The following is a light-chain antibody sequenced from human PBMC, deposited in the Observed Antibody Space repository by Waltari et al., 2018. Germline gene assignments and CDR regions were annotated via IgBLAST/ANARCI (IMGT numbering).Light chain of an antibody. J-gene: IGLJ2*01. CDR3: CSFAGGNNFEVI. Sequence: QSALTQPASVSGSPGQSITISCTGTSSNVENYNLVSWYQHHPGKAPKLLIYEVSKRPAGISNPFSGSTSGNTASLTISGLQAEDESDYYCCSFAGGNNFEVIFGGGTRLTVL. CDR2: EVS. CDR1: SSNVENYNL. V-gene: IGLV2-23*02.